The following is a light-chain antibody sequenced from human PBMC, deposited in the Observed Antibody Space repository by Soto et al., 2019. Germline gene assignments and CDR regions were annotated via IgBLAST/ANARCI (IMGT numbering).Light chain of an antibody. V-gene: IGKV1-39*01. J-gene: IGKJ4*01. CDR3: QQSYCTPLT. Sequence: DIQMTQSPSSLSASVGDRVTITCRASQSISSYLNWYQQKPGKAPKLLIYAASSLQSGVPSRFSGSGSGTDLTLTITSLQPEEFATYYCQQSYCTPLTFGGGTKVEIK. CDR2: AAS. CDR1: QSISSY.